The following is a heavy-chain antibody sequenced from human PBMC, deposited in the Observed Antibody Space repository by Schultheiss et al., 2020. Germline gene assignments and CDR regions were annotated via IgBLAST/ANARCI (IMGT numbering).Heavy chain of an antibody. V-gene: IGHV3-30*18. J-gene: IGHJ4*02. D-gene: IGHD2-15*01. CDR3: AKDRGYCSGGSCYYLDY. CDR2: ISYDGSNK. CDR1: GFTFSSYA. Sequence: GGSLRLSCAASGFTFSSYAMNWVRQAPGKGLEWVAVISYDGSNKYYADSVKGRFTISRDNSKNTLYLQMNSLRAEDTAVYYCAKDRGYCSGGSCYYLDYWRQGALVTVS.